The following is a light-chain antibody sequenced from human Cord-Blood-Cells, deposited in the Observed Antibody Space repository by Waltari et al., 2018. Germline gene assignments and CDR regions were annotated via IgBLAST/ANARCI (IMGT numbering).Light chain of an antibody. J-gene: IGKJ1*01. Sequence: DIQMTQSPSSPSASVGDRVNITCRASQSISSYLNWYQQKPGKAPKLLIYAAASLQSGGPSRFSGSGSWTDFTLPISSLQPEDFATYYCQQSYSTPWTFGQGTKVEIK. CDR1: QSISSY. CDR2: AAA. CDR3: QQSYSTPWT. V-gene: IGKV1-39*01.